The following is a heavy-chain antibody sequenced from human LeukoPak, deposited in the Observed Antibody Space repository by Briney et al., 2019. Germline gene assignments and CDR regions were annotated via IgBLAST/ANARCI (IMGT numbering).Heavy chain of an antibody. CDR2: INAYNGNT. Sequence: GASVKVSCKASGYTFTSYGISWVRQAPGQGLEWIGWINAYNGNTNYGRKLQGRVTMTTDTTTSTAYMELRSLRSDDTAVCYCARDAGKLSCSHWGQGTLVTVSS. J-gene: IGHJ4*02. CDR1: GYTFTSYG. D-gene: IGHD1-14*01. V-gene: IGHV1-18*01. CDR3: ARDAGKLSCSH.